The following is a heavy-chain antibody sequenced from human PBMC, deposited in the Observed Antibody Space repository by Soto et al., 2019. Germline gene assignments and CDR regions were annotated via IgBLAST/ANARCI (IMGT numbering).Heavy chain of an antibody. Sequence: GGSLRLSCSASGFTFSSYAMHWVRQAPGKGLEYVSAISSNGGSTYYADSVKGRFTISRDNSKNTLYLQMSSLRAQDTAVYYCVKDLVYNYDSSGYLDYWGQGTLVTVSS. D-gene: IGHD3-22*01. J-gene: IGHJ4*02. CDR3: VKDLVYNYDSSGYLDY. V-gene: IGHV3-64D*08. CDR1: GFTFSSYA. CDR2: ISSNGGST.